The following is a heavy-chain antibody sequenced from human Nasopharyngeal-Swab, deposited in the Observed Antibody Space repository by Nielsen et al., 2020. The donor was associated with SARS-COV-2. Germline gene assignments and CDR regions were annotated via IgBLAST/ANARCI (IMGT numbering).Heavy chain of an antibody. Sequence: GESLKISCAASGFIVSSNFMSWVRQAPGKGLEWVSVIFSGGSTDYDDSVKGRFTISRDKSTNMVSLQMDSLRAEDTALYYCAKNPTRDDIWSGPLWHFDLWGRGTLVTVSS. CDR2: IFSGGST. CDR1: GFIVSSNF. J-gene: IGHJ2*01. V-gene: IGHV3-53*01. CDR3: AKNPTRDDIWSGPLWHFDL. D-gene: IGHD3-3*01.